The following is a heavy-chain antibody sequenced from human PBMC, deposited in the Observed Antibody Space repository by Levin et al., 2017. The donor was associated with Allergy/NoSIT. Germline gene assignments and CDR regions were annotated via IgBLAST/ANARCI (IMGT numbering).Heavy chain of an antibody. J-gene: IGHJ4*02. D-gene: IGHD2-2*02. Sequence: LSLTCAASGFTFSDYYMSWIRQAPGKGLEWISYIRNIGGTIYYAESVKGRFTISRDNAKNSLFLQMNSLRAEDTAVYYCARARCSTTSCYTGAFDYWGQGTLVAVSP. CDR1: GFTFSDYY. CDR3: ARARCSTTSCYTGAFDY. CDR2: IRNIGGTI. V-gene: IGHV3-11*01.